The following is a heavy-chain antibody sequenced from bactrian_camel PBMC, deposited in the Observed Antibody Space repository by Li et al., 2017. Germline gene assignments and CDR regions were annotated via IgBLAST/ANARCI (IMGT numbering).Heavy chain of an antibody. D-gene: IGHD2*01. V-gene: IGHV3S55*01. Sequence: HVQLVESGGDLVQPGGSLRLSCAASVSGLTFDDLDMGWYRQSPGNECELVSTISRDDEIEYAESVKGRFTISQDSAKNIPYLQMNSLKPDDTAVYYCVRDSRGGSYVYWGQGTQVTVS. J-gene: IGHJ4*01. CDR2: ISRDDEI. CDR3: VRDSRGGSYVY. CDR1: VSGLTFDDLD.